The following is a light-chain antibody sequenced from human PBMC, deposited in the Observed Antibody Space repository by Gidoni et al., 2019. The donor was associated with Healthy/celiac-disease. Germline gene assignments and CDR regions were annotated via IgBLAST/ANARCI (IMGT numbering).Light chain of an antibody. CDR3: QQYGSSHMYT. Sequence: EIVLTQSPGTLSLSPGERATLSCRASQSVSSSYLAWYQQKPGQAPRLLIYGASSRATGIPDRFSGSGSGTDFTLTISRLEPEDFAVYYCQQYGSSHMYTFXQXTKLXIK. V-gene: IGKV3-20*01. CDR1: QSVSSSY. CDR2: GAS. J-gene: IGKJ2*01.